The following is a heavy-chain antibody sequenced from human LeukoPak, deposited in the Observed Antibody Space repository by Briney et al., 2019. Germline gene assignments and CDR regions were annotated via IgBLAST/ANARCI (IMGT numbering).Heavy chain of an antibody. V-gene: IGHV4-34*01. J-gene: IGHJ4*02. CDR3: ARHVYASGYYSAEGVDC. CDR1: GGSFSGYY. D-gene: IGHD2/OR15-2a*01. Sequence: TSETLSLTCAVYGGSFSGYYWSWIRQPPGKGLEWIGEINHSGSTNYNPSLKSRVTISVDTSRNQFSLRLSSVTAADTAVYYCARHVYASGYYSAEGVDCWGQGTLVTVSS. CDR2: INHSGST.